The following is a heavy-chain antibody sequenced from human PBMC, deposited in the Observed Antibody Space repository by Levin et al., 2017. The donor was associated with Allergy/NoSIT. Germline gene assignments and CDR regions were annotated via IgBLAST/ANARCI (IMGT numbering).Heavy chain of an antibody. D-gene: IGHD2-21*01. CDR2: ISSSGSTI. V-gene: IGHV3-11*01. J-gene: IGHJ5*02. CDR3: ARLVRSTGSRGPQGDKPVKLNWFDP. Sequence: GESLKISCAASGFTFSDYYMSWIRQAPGKGLEWVSYISSSGSTIYYADSVKGRFTISRDNAKNSLYLQMNSLRAEDTAVYYCARLVRSTGSRGPQGDKPVKLNWFDPWGQGTLVTVSS. CDR1: GFTFSDYY.